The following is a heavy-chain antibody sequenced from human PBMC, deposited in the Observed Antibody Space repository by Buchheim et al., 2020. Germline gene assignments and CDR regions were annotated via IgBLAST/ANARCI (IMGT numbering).Heavy chain of an antibody. CDR3: ARDRSNNFDY. D-gene: IGHD4-11*01. Sequence: QVQLVESGGGVVQPGRSLRLSCAASGFLFSSYAMHWVRQAPGKGLEWVAVISYDGSNKYYADSVKGRFTISRDNSKNTLSLQMNSLRAEDTAVYYCARDRSNNFDYWGQGTL. J-gene: IGHJ4*02. CDR1: GFLFSSYA. V-gene: IGHV3-30*04. CDR2: ISYDGSNK.